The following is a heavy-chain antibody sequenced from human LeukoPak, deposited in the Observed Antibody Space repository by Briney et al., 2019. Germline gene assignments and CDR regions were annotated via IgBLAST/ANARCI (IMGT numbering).Heavy chain of an antibody. J-gene: IGHJ3*02. V-gene: IGHV1-3*01. Sequence: ASVKVSCKASGYTFTSYAMHWVRQAPGQRLEWMGWINAGNGNTKYSQKFQGRVTITRDTSASTAYMELNSLRAEDTAVYYCAKVGFWSGSGAFDIWGQGTMVTVSS. CDR1: GYTFTSYA. D-gene: IGHD3-3*01. CDR3: AKVGFWSGSGAFDI. CDR2: INAGNGNT.